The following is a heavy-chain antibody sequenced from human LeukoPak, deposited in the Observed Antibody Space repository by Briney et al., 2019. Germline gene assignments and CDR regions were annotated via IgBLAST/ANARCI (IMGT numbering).Heavy chain of an antibody. CDR2: INHSGST. V-gene: IGHV4-34*01. CDR3: ARDLGFWSGPDY. J-gene: IGHJ4*02. D-gene: IGHD3-3*01. CDR1: GGSFSGYY. Sequence: TSETLSLTCAVFGGSFSGYYWSWIRQPPGKGLEWIGEINHSGSTNYSPSLKSRVTMSVDTSKNQFSLRLTSVTAADTAVYYCARDLGFWSGPDYWGQGTLVTVSS.